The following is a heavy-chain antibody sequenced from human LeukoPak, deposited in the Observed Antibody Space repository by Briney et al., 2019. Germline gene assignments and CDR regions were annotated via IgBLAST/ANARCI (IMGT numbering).Heavy chain of an antibody. Sequence: PGGSLRLSCAASGFTFDDYAMHWVRQAPGKGLEWVSGISWNSGSIGYADSVKGRFTISRDNAKNSLYLQMNSLRAEDTALYYCAKDLSLTGKLYYFDYWGQGTLVTVSS. CDR2: ISWNSGSI. J-gene: IGHJ4*02. CDR1: GFTFDDYA. V-gene: IGHV3-9*01. CDR3: AKDLSLTGKLYYFDY. D-gene: IGHD7-27*01.